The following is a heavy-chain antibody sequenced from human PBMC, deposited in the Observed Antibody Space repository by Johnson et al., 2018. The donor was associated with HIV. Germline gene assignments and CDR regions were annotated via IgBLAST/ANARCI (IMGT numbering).Heavy chain of an antibody. V-gene: IGHV3-33*05. J-gene: IGHJ3*02. Sequence: QVQLVESGGGVVQPGRSLRLSWAASGFTFSTYGMHWVRQAPGKGLEWVAVISYDGNNKFQADSVKGRCTLTRDNSKNTLYLQMNSLRDEDTALYYCARFTERYRGSSIPHDAFDIWGQGTMVTVSS. D-gene: IGHD1-26*01. CDR1: GFTFSTYG. CDR2: ISYDGNNK. CDR3: ARFTERYRGSSIPHDAFDI.